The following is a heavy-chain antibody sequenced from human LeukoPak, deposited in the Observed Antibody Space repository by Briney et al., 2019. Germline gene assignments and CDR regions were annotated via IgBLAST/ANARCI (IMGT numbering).Heavy chain of an antibody. CDR1: GFTFSSYA. J-gene: IGHJ4*02. D-gene: IGHD2-8*01. V-gene: IGHV3-23*01. CDR2: ISGSGGST. CDR3: AKDVLMVYAYDY. Sequence: QTGGSLRLSCAASGFTFSSYAMSWVRQAPGKGLEWVSAISGSGGSTYYADSVKGRFTISRDNSKNTLYLQMNSLRAEDTAVYYCAKDVLMVYAYDYWGQGTLVTVSS.